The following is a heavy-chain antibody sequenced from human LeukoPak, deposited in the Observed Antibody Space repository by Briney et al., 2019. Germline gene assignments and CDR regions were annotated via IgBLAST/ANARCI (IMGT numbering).Heavy chain of an antibody. CDR3: ARGVTGYYNVVAFDI. J-gene: IGHJ3*02. CDR2: ISAYNGNT. D-gene: IGHD3-9*01. V-gene: IGHV1-18*01. CDR1: GYTFTSYG. Sequence: ASVKVSCKASGYTFTSYGISWVRQAPGQGLEWMGWISAYNGNTNYAQKLQGRVAVTTDTSTSTAYMELRSLRSDDTAVYYCARGVTGYYNVVAFDIWGQGTMVTVSS.